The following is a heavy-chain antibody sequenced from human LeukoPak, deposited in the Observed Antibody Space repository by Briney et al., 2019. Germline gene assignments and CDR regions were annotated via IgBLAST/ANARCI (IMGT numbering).Heavy chain of an antibody. D-gene: IGHD4-17*01. V-gene: IGHV4-34*01. CDR2: INHSGST. J-gene: IGHJ4*02. Sequence: PSETLSLTCAVYGGSFSGYYWSWIRQPPGKGLEWIGEINHSGSTNYNPSLKSRVTISVDTSKNQFSLKVSSVTAADTGVYYCASKSTDHGELRFDYWGQGTLVTASS. CDR3: ASKSTDHGELRFDY. CDR1: GGSFSGYY.